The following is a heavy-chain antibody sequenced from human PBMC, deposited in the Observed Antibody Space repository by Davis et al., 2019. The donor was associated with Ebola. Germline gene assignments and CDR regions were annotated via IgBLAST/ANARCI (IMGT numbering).Heavy chain of an antibody. CDR2: TYYRSKWYN. D-gene: IGHD3-16*01. J-gene: IGHJ4*02. V-gene: IGHV6-1*01. CDR3: ARVPFGPTWPHFDY. Sequence: MPSETLSLTCAISGDSVSSNSAAWNWIRQSPSRGLEWLGRTYYRSKWYNDNAVSVRGRISINPDTSKNQLSLQLSSVTAADTAVYYCARVPFGPTWPHFDYWGQGTLVTVSS. CDR1: GDSVSSNSAA.